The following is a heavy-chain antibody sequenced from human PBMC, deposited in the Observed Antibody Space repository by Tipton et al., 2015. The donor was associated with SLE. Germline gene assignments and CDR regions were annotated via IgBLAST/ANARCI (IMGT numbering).Heavy chain of an antibody. CDR1: GFTFSSYE. CDR2: ISSSGSTI. CDR3: ARGGHWSSYYRGNYFDY. D-gene: IGHD3-3*01. J-gene: IGHJ4*02. V-gene: IGHV3-48*03. Sequence: QLVQSGGGLVQPGGSLRLSCAASGFTFSSYEMNWVRQAPGKGLEWVSYISSSGSTIYYADSVKGRFTISRDNAKNSLYLQMNSLRVEDTAVYYCARGGHWSSYYRGNYFDYWGQGTLVTVSS.